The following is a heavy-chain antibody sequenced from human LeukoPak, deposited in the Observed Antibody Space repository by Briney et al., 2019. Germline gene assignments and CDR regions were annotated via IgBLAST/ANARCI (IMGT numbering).Heavy chain of an antibody. CDR3: ARVGTSNWFDP. CDR2: IYYSGST. Sequence: SETLSLTCTVSGGSISSYYWSWIRQPPGKGLEWIGYIYYSGSTNYNPSLKSRVTIAVDTSKNQFSLKLSSVTAADTAVYYCARVGTSNWFDPWGQGTLVTVSP. D-gene: IGHD3-10*01. J-gene: IGHJ5*02. CDR1: GGSISSYY. V-gene: IGHV4-59*01.